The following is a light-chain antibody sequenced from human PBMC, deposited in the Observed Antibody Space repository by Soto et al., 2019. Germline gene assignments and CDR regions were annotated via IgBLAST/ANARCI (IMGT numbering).Light chain of an antibody. V-gene: IGLV1-40*01. CDR3: QSYDSSLSGYV. CDR2: GNT. J-gene: IGLJ1*01. Sequence: QSVLTQPPSVSGAPGQRITISCTGSSSNIGAGYPVHWYQQPPGTAPKLLIFGNTIRPSGVPDRFSGSRSGLAITGLQAEDEADYYCQSYDSSLSGYVFGTGTKVTVL. CDR1: SSNIGAGYP.